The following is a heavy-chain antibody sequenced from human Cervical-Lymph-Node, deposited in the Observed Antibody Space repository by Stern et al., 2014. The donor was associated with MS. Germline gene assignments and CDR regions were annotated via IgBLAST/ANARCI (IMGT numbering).Heavy chain of an antibody. CDR2: ISYDGNNE. Sequence: VQLVESGGGVVQPGRALRLSCAASGFTFSNYAMHWVRQAPGKGLEWVALISYDGNNEFYADSVQGRFTISRDNSKNTLFLQMNSLRAEDTALYYCAKVEVATINFYFDYWGQGTLVTVSS. D-gene: IGHD5-24*01. V-gene: IGHV3-30*18. J-gene: IGHJ4*02. CDR3: AKVEVATINFYFDY. CDR1: GFTFSNYA.